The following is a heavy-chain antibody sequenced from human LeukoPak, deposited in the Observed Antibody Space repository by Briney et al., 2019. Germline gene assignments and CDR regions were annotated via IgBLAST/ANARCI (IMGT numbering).Heavy chain of an antibody. D-gene: IGHD2-2*01. V-gene: IGHV4-39*07. CDR3: ARAVVVPAAIALNWFDP. Sequence: SETLSLTCTVSGGSISSSSYYWGWLRQPPGKGLEWIGSIYYSGSTYYNPSLKSRVTISVDTSKNQFSLKLSSVTAADTAVYYCARAVVVPAAIALNWFDPWGQGTLVTVSS. CDR1: GGSISSSSYY. CDR2: IYYSGST. J-gene: IGHJ5*02.